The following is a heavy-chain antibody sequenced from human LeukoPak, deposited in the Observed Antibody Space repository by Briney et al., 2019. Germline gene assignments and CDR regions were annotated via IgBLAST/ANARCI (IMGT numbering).Heavy chain of an antibody. D-gene: IGHD4-17*01. CDR2: IIPILGIA. CDR3: ARILRLEGYYYYMDV. CDR1: GGTFSSYA. Sequence: ASVKVSCKASGGTFSSYAISWVRQAPGQGLEWMGRIIPILGIANYAQKFQGRVTITVDESTSTAYMELSSLRSEDTAVYYCARILRLEGYYYYMDVWGKGTTVTVSS. J-gene: IGHJ6*03. V-gene: IGHV1-69*04.